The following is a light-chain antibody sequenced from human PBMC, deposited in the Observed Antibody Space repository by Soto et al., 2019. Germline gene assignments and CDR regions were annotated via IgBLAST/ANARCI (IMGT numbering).Light chain of an antibody. CDR3: CSYAYDSPYV. V-gene: IGLV2-23*01. Sequence: QSVLTQPASVSGSPGQSITISCTGTNNDVGSYNLVSWYQQHPGKAPKLIIYEGSKRPSEISYRFSGSKSGNTASLTISGLQADDEADYYCCSYAYDSPYVFGTGTKLTVL. CDR1: NNDVGSYNL. CDR2: EGS. J-gene: IGLJ1*01.